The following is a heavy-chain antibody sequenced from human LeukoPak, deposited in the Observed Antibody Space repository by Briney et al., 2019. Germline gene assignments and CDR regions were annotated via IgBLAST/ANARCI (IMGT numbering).Heavy chain of an antibody. CDR1: GYTFTSYG. V-gene: IGHV1-18*01. Sequence: ASVKVSCKASGYTFTSYGISWVRQAPGQGLEWMGWISAYNGNTNYAQKLQGRVTMTTDTSTSTAYMELSSLRSDDTAVYYCARDCSSEGPNYYYMDVWGKGTTVTVSS. J-gene: IGHJ6*03. CDR3: ARDCSSEGPNYYYMDV. CDR2: ISAYNGNT. D-gene: IGHD6-6*01.